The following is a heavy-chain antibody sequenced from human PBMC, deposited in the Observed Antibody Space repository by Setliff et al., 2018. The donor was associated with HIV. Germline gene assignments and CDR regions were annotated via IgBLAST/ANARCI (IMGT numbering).Heavy chain of an antibody. CDR2: ISSDGSNK. V-gene: IGHV3-33*01. Sequence: GSLRLSCAASGFTFSRYGMHWVRQAPGKGLEWVALISSDGSNKHYADSVKGRFTISRDNFKNTLYVEMNSLRVEDMAAYYCARDREESLWFGDLHYMDVWGKGTTVTVSS. D-gene: IGHD3-10*01. CDR1: GFTFSRYG. J-gene: IGHJ6*03. CDR3: ARDREESLWFGDLHYMDV.